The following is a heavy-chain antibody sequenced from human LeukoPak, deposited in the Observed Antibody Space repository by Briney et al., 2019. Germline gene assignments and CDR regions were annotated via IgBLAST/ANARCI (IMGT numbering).Heavy chain of an antibody. Sequence: LEWIGEINHSGSTNYNPSLKSRVTISVDTSKNQFSLKLSSVTAADTAVYYCARSPWSRAFHLWGRGTLVTVSS. D-gene: IGHD2-15*01. CDR3: ARSPWSRAFHL. CDR2: INHSGST. V-gene: IGHV4-34*01. J-gene: IGHJ2*01.